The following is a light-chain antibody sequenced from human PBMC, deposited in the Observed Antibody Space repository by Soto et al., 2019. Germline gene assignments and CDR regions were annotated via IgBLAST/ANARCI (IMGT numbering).Light chain of an antibody. CDR2: LGS. V-gene: IGKV3-20*01. Sequence: EIVLTQSPGTLSLSPGQRATLSCRTSHSVSSSYLAWYQQRPGQAPRLLIYLGSNRSSGVPDRFSGSGSGTDFTLKISRVEAEDVGVYYCMQALQTITFGQGTRLEI. J-gene: IGKJ5*01. CDR1: HSVSSSY. CDR3: MQALQTIT.